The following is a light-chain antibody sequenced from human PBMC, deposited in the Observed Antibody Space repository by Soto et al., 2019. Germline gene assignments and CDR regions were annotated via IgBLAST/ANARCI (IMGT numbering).Light chain of an antibody. V-gene: IGKV1-5*01. CDR2: DAS. CDR1: RSISGW. CDR3: QHYDTYSLA. J-gene: IGKJ4*01. Sequence: DIQMTQSPPTLSASVGDSVTIPCRASRSISGWLAWYQQKPGKAPKLLIYDASSLVSGVPSRFSGSESGTEFTLTISNLQPDDFATYYCQHYDTYSLAFGGGTKVDIK.